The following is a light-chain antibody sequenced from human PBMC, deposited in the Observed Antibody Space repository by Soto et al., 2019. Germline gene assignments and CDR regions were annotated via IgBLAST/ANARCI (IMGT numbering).Light chain of an antibody. CDR2: AAS. J-gene: IGKJ2*01. V-gene: IGKV1-39*01. Sequence: DIQMTQSPSSLSASVGDSVSLTCRASQGVGRYLNWYQQTHGKAPKLLIHAASTLQQGVPSRFSGSGSGTDFTLTISGLQHADSATYFCTQTDTPPHTFGQETRLEIK. CDR3: TQTDTPPHT. CDR1: QGVGRY.